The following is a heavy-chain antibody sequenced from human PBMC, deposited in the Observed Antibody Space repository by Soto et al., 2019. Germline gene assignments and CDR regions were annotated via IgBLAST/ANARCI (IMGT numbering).Heavy chain of an antibody. CDR2: ISYDGSNK. CDR1: GFTFSSYG. D-gene: IGHD6-13*01. Sequence: GGSLRLSCAASGFTFSSYGMHWVRQAPGKGLEWVAVISYDGSNKYYADSVKGRFTISRDNSKNTLYLQMNSLRAEDTAVYYCAKDQASSSWYGGYGMDVWGQGTTVTVSS. V-gene: IGHV3-30*18. J-gene: IGHJ6*02. CDR3: AKDQASSSWYGGYGMDV.